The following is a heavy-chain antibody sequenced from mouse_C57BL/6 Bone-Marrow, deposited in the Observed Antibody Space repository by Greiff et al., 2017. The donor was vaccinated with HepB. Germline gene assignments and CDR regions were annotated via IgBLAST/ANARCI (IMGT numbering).Heavy chain of an antibody. D-gene: IGHD1-1*01. J-gene: IGHJ1*03. V-gene: IGHV5-17*01. Sequence: EVKVVESGGGLVKPGGSLKLSCAASGFTFSDYGMHWVRQAPEKGLEWVAYISSGSSTIYYADTVKGRFTISRDNAKNTLFLQMTSLRSEDTAMYYCARQGFITTVVATNWYFDVWGTGTTVTVSS. CDR1: GFTFSDYG. CDR2: ISSGSSTI. CDR3: ARQGFITTVVATNWYFDV.